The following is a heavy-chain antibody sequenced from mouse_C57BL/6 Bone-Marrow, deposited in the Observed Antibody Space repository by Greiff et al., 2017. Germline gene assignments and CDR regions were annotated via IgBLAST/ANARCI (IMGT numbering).Heavy chain of an antibody. Sequence: DVMLVASGGGLVQPKGSLKLSFAASGFTFNTYAMPWVPQAPGKGFEWVARIRSKSSNYATYYADSVKDRFTISRDDSQSMLYLQMNNLKTEDTAMYYCVRERLGNYGFAYWGQGTLVTVSA. J-gene: IGHJ3*01. V-gene: IGHV10-3*01. CDR1: GFTFNTYA. CDR3: VRERLGNYGFAY. D-gene: IGHD2-1*01. CDR2: IRSKSSNYAT.